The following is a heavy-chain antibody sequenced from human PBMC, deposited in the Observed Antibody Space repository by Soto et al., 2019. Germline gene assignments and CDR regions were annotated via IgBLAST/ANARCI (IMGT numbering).Heavy chain of an antibody. D-gene: IGHD2-21*02. J-gene: IGHJ6*02. CDR1: GFTFGDYA. CDR3: TRDSCGGDCYYYYYYGMDV. CDR2: IRTKAYGGTT. V-gene: IGHV3-49*03. Sequence: GGSLRLSCTASGFTFGDYAMSWFRQAPGKGLEWVGFIRTKAYGGTTEYAASVKGRFTISRDDSKSIAYLQMNSLKTEDTAVYYCTRDSCGGDCYYYYYYGMDVWGQGTTVTVS.